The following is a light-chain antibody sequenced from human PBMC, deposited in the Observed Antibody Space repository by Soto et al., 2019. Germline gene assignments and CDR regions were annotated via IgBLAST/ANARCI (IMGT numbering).Light chain of an antibody. J-gene: IGLJ3*02. V-gene: IGLV2-14*01. CDR1: INDIGSYNY. CDR3: SSYKFSTTLRV. CDR2: EVT. Sequence: QSVLTQPASVSGSPGQSITLSCAGTINDIGSYNYVSWFQQHPGKAPKLIIYEVTHRPSGISTRFSGSKSGNTASLTISGLQAEDEAVYYCSSYKFSTTLRVFGGGTKL.